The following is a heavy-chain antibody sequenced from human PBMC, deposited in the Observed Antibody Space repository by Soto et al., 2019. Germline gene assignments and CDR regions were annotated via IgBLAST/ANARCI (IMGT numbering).Heavy chain of an antibody. CDR3: ARDFTNWGSRDYYYYMDD. J-gene: IGHJ6*03. Sequence: GGSLRLSCAASGFTFSSYEMNWVRQAPGKGLEWVSYISRSGSTIYYADSVKGRFTISRDNAKNSLYLQMNSLRAEDTAVYYCARDFTNWGSRDYYYYMDDWGKGTTVTVSS. V-gene: IGHV3-48*03. CDR2: ISRSGSTI. D-gene: IGHD7-27*01. CDR1: GFTFSSYE.